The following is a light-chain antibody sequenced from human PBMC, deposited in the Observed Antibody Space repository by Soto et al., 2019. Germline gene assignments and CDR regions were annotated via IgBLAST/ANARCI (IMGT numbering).Light chain of an antibody. V-gene: IGKV3-20*01. J-gene: IGKJ1*01. CDR2: GAS. CDR3: QQYGTSPRT. Sequence: EVVLTQSPDTVSLSPGERATLSCMASQNFGSSYLAWYQQKRGQAPRFLIYGASSRATGIPDRFSGSGLGTAFTLTISRLEPEDFAVYYCQQYGTSPRTFGQGTKWIS. CDR1: QNFGSSY.